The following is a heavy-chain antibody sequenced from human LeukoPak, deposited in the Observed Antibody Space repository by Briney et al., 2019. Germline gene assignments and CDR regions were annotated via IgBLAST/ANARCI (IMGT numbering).Heavy chain of an antibody. Sequence: ASVKVSCKASGYTFTSYYMHWVRQAPGQGLEWMGIINPSGGSTSYAHKFQGRVTMTRDMSTSTVYMELSSLRSEDTAVYYCARGYSGYEFDYWGQGTLVTVSS. D-gene: IGHD5-12*01. V-gene: IGHV1-46*01. J-gene: IGHJ4*02. CDR2: INPSGGST. CDR3: ARGYSGYEFDY. CDR1: GYTFTSYY.